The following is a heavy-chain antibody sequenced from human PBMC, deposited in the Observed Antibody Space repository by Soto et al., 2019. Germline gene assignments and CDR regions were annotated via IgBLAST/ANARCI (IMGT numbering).Heavy chain of an antibody. J-gene: IGHJ3*02. Sequence: GGFLRLSCAASGFTFSSYVMHWVRQDPGKGLEWVAVIWYDGSNKYYADSVKGRFTISRDNSKNTLYLQMNSLRDEDTAVYYCASKFGELLADAFDIWGQGTMVTVSS. CDR1: GFTFSSYV. CDR3: ASKFGELLADAFDI. D-gene: IGHD3-10*01. V-gene: IGHV3-33*01. CDR2: IWYDGSNK.